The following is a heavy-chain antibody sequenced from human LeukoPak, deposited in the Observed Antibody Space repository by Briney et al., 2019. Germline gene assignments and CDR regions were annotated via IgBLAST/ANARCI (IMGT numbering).Heavy chain of an antibody. CDR1: GGSFSGYY. D-gene: IGHD5-18*01. CDR2: INHSGST. V-gene: IGHV4-34*01. J-gene: IGHJ4*02. Sequence: SETLSLTCAVYGGSFSGYYWSWIRQPPGKGLEWIGEINHSGSTNYNPSLKSRVTISVDTSKNQFSLKLSSVTAADTAVYYCARVLGYSRPFDYWGQGTLVTVSS. CDR3: ARVLGYSRPFDY.